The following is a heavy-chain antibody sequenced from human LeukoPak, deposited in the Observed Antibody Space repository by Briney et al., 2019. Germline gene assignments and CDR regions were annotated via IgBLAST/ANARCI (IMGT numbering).Heavy chain of an antibody. D-gene: IGHD3-22*01. J-gene: IGHJ4*02. CDR3: SALKRITMIVVRDY. CDR1: GFTLSSYA. CDR2: ISYDGSNK. Sequence: PGGSLRLSCAASGFTLSSYAMHWVRQAPGKGLEWVAVISYDGSNKYYADSVKGRFTISRDNSKNTLYLQMNSLRAEDTAVYYSSALKRITMIVVRDYWGQGTLVTVSS. V-gene: IGHV3-30-3*01.